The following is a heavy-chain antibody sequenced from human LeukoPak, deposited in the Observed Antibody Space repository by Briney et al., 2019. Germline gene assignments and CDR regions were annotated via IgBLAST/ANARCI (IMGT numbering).Heavy chain of an antibody. CDR2: IYADGAT. CDR1: AASISNNTFY. Sequence: SETLSLTCTVSAASISNNTFYWSWIRQSAGKGLEWIGRIYADGATNYNPSLKSRATISVDTSKNQFSLKLSSVTAADTAVYYCARNKGRYGSGRVHFDPWGQGTLVTVSS. V-gene: IGHV4-61*02. D-gene: IGHD3-10*01. J-gene: IGHJ5*02. CDR3: ARNKGRYGSGRVHFDP.